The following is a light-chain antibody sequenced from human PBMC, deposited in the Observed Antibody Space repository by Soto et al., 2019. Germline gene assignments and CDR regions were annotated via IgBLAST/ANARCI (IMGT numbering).Light chain of an antibody. CDR1: QAIRND. V-gene: IGKV1-17*01. J-gene: IGKJ4*01. Sequence: DIQMTQSPSSLSASVGDRVTITCRASQAIRNDLGWYQQKPAKAPKRLIYAASSLQSGVPSRFSGSGSGTDFALTISSLQPEDFATYYCQQLSSSPLTFGGGTKVDIK. CDR3: QQLSSSPLT. CDR2: AAS.